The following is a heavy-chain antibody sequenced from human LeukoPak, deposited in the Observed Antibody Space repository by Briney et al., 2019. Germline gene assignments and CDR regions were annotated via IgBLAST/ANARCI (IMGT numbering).Heavy chain of an antibody. Sequence: PGGSLRLSCAASGFTFSSYWMTWVRQAPGKGLEWVANIKQDGSEKYYVDSVKGRFTISRDNAKDSLYLEMNSLRAEDTAVYYCARDRAYSSGWYIWDRDGFDIWGQGTMVTVSS. J-gene: IGHJ3*02. CDR2: IKQDGSEK. CDR3: ARDRAYSSGWYIWDRDGFDI. D-gene: IGHD6-19*01. CDR1: GFTFSSYW. V-gene: IGHV3-7*04.